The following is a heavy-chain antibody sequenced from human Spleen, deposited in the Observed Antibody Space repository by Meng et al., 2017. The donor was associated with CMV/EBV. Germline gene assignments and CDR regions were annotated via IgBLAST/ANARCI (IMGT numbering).Heavy chain of an antibody. Sequence: LSLTCTVSGGSMGTYYWSWIRQAPGKGLEWVSYISSSGSTTYYADSVKGRFTISRDNAKNSLYLQMNSLRAEDTAVYYCARALRDCSSTSCYPSEDYYYYGMDVWGQGTTVTVSS. CDR3: ARALRDCSSTSCYPSEDYYYYGMDV. J-gene: IGHJ6*02. V-gene: IGHV3-11*04. CDR1: GGSMGTYY. CDR2: ISSSGSTT. D-gene: IGHD2-2*01.